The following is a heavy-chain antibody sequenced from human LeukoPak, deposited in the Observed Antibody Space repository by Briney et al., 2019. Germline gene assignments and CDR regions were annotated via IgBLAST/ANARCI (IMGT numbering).Heavy chain of an antibody. CDR3: AKSLDY. Sequence: GGSLRLSCAASGYTFSTSWMDWVRQAPGKGLEWVANIKQDGSETYYVDSAKGRFTISRDNAKNSLYLQMDSLRVDDTAIYYCAKSLDYWGQGTLVTVSS. CDR1: GYTFSTSW. J-gene: IGHJ4*02. CDR2: IKQDGSET. V-gene: IGHV3-7*01.